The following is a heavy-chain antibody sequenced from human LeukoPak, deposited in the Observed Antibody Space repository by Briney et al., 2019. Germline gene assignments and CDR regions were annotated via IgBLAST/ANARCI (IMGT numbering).Heavy chain of an antibody. CDR1: GFSFSSYW. J-gene: IGHJ4*02. Sequence: PGGSLRLSCAASGFSFSSYWMHWVRQAPGKGLEWVSVIYGIGTTFYADSVKGRFTISRDNSKNTVYLQLNSLKVEDTAVYFCATGRFGESQNDYWGQGTLVTVSS. CDR3: ATGRFGESQNDY. V-gene: IGHV3-53*01. CDR2: IYGIGTT. D-gene: IGHD3-10*01.